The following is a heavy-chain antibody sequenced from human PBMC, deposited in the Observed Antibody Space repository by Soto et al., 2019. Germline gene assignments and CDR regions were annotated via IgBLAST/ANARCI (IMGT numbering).Heavy chain of an antibody. CDR2: IYYSGST. CDR3: AIGSYYYYGSGSYYKENWFDP. D-gene: IGHD3-10*01. J-gene: IGHJ5*02. CDR1: GGSISSYY. Sequence: SETLSLTCTVSGGSISSYYWSWIRQPPGKGLEWIGYIYYSGSTNYNPSLKSRVTISVDTSKNQFSLKLSSVTAADTAVYYCAIGSYYYYGSGSYYKENWFDPWGQGTLVTVSS. V-gene: IGHV4-59*12.